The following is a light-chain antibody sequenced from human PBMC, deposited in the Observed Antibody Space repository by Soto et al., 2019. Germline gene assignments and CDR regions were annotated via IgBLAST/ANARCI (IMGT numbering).Light chain of an antibody. CDR1: SSDVGGYNY. CDR2: DVS. J-gene: IGLJ1*01. Sequence: QSALTQPASVSGSPVQSITISCTGTSSDVGGYNYVSWYQQHPGKAPKLIIPDVSNRPSGVSNRFSGSKSGNTASLTISGLQAEDEADYYCNSYTSSSTHVFGTGTKVTGL. V-gene: IGLV2-14*03. CDR3: NSYTSSSTHV.